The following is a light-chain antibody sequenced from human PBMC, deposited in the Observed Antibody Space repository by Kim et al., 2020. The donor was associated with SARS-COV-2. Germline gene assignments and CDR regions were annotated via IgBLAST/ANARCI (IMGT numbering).Light chain of an antibody. V-gene: IGKV1-16*02. CDR3: QHYYTYPIT. CDR1: QGIGQK. Sequence: ACVEDRVTISCRASQGIGQKLAWFQHKPGKAPKLLIFGAYTLQSGVPSKFSGCGSGTDFSLSITSLQPEDSATYYCQHYYTYPITFGQGTRLEIK. CDR2: GAY. J-gene: IGKJ5*01.